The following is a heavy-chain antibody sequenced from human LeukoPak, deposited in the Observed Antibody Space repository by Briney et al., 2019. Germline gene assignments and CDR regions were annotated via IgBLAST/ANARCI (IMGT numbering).Heavy chain of an antibody. V-gene: IGHV3-64D*09. CDR1: GFTYSSYG. Sequence: GGSLRLSCSASGFTYSSYGMHWVRQAPGKGLEYVSAINSNGGSTYYADSVKGRFTISRDNSKNTLYLQMSSLRAEDTAVYYCVKASMIVVVRDAFDMWGQGTMVTVSS. CDR2: INSNGGST. D-gene: IGHD3-22*01. J-gene: IGHJ3*02. CDR3: VKASMIVVVRDAFDM.